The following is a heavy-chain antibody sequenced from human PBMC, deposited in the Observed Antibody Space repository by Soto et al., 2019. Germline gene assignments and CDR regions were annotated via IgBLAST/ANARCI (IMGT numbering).Heavy chain of an antibody. D-gene: IGHD3-3*01. CDR1: GYTFTVYY. CDR3: AGRPSVLGVPAVED. J-gene: IGHJ4*02. Sequence: ASVKVSCRASGYTFTVYYMHWVLQAPGQGLEWMGWINPNSGGTSYAQKFQGGVTMTRGTSVSRAYMERGRLRSDDTAGCGGAGRPSVLGVPAVEDWGKVPRVTVS. CDR2: INPNSGGT. V-gene: IGHV1-2*02.